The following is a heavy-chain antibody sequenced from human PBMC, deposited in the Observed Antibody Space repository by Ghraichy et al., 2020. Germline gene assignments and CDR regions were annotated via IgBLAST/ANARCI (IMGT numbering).Heavy chain of an antibody. D-gene: IGHD3-10*01. CDR2: ISYDGSNK. Sequence: GGSLRLSCAASGFTFSSYAMHWVRQAPGKGLEWVAVISYDGSNKYYADSVKGRFTISRDNSKNTLYLQMNSLRAEDTAVYYCARGGGYYYYMDVWGKGTTVTVSS. CDR1: GFTFSSYA. V-gene: IGHV3-30*04. CDR3: ARGGGYYYYMDV. J-gene: IGHJ6*03.